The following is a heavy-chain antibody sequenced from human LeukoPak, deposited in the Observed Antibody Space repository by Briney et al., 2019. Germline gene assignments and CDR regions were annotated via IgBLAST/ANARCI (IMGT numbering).Heavy chain of an antibody. CDR3: ASHDFWSGYLFDY. Sequence: SETLSLTCTVSGGSISSCYWSWIRQPPGKGLEWIGYIYYSGSTNYNPSLKSRVTISVDTSKNQFSLKLSSVTAADTAVYYCASHDFWSGYLFDYWGQGTLVTVSS. J-gene: IGHJ4*02. CDR2: IYYSGST. CDR1: GGSISSCY. V-gene: IGHV4-59*01. D-gene: IGHD3-3*01.